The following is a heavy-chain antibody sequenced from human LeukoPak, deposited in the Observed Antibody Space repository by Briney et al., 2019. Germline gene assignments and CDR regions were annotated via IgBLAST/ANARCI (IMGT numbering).Heavy chain of an antibody. D-gene: IGHD6-19*01. Sequence: SETLSLTCTVSGGSISSYYWSWIRQPPGKGLEWIGYIYYSGSTNYNPSLKSRVTISVDTSKNQFSLKLSSVTAADTAVYYCAVAGNGPDAFDIWGQGTMVTVSS. J-gene: IGHJ3*02. V-gene: IGHV4-59*08. CDR2: IYYSGST. CDR3: AVAGNGPDAFDI. CDR1: GGSISSYY.